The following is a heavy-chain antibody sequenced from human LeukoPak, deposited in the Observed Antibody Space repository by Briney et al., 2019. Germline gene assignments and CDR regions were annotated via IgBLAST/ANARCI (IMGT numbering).Heavy chain of an antibody. J-gene: IGHJ4*02. D-gene: IGHD5-12*01. CDR3: ARGGIVATM. CDR2: IYTSGST. V-gene: IGHV4-39*07. CDR1: GGSISSSSYY. Sequence: SEALSLTCTVSGGSISSSSYYWGWIRQPPGKGLEWIGRIYTSGSTNYNPSLKSRVTMSVDTSKNQFSLKLSSVTAADTAVYYCARGGIVATMWGQGTLVTVSS.